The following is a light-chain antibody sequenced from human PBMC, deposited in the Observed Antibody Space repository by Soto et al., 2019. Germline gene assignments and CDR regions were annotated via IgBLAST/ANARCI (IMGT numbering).Light chain of an antibody. V-gene: IGKV3-15*01. CDR3: QQYGRSPLT. Sequence: EIVMTQSPATLSVSPGDRATLSCRASQSVSSNLAWYQQKPGQAPRLLIYGASTRATAIPARFSGSGSGTDFTLTISRLEPEDFAAYYCQQYGRSPLTFGGGTKVDI. J-gene: IGKJ4*01. CDR2: GAS. CDR1: QSVSSN.